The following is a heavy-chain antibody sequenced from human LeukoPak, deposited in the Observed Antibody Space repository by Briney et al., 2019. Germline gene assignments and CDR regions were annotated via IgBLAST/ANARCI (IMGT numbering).Heavy chain of an antibody. D-gene: IGHD6-19*01. Sequence: GGSLRLSCAASASTFSSNWMHWVRQAPGKGLVWVSRISKDGSSTNYADSVKGRFTISRDNAKNTLYLQMSSLTAEDTAVYYCAASMAGFNWFDPWGQGILVPVSS. J-gene: IGHJ5*02. CDR3: AASMAGFNWFDP. V-gene: IGHV3-74*01. CDR2: ISKDGSST. CDR1: ASTFSSNW.